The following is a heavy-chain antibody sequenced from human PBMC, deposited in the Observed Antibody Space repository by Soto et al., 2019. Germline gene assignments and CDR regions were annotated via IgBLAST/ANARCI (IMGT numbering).Heavy chain of an antibody. CDR1: GYTFTGYY. D-gene: IGHD1-26*01. Sequence: QVPLVQSGAEVKKPGASVKVSCKASGYTFTGYYMHWVRQAPGQGLEWMGWINPNSGDTNYAQKFQGRVTMTRDTSISTAYMELSRLRSDDTAVYYCARSSGSYSYYGMDVWGQGTTVTVSS. V-gene: IGHV1-2*02. J-gene: IGHJ6*02. CDR2: INPNSGDT. CDR3: ARSSGSYSYYGMDV.